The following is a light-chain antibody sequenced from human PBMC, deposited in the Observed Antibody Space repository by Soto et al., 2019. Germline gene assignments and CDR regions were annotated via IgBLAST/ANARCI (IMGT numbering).Light chain of an antibody. CDR1: NSDVESYDF. V-gene: IGLV2-23*02. CDR2: DVT. Sequence: QPASVAGSPGQSITISCTGTNSDVESYDFVSWYQQHPGKVPTLIIYDVTRRPSGVSNRFSGSKSGNTASLTISGLQAEDEADYYCCSYAGSNTPFVFGTGTKVTVL. J-gene: IGLJ1*01. CDR3: CSYAGSNTPFV.